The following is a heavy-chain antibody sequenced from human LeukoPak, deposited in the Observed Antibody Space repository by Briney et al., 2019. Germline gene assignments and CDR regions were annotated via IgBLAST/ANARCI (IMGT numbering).Heavy chain of an antibody. D-gene: IGHD3-3*01. J-gene: IGHJ6*02. CDR3: AREFVLRFLEWLPPAHYYYYYGMDV. V-gene: IGHV1-3*01. CDR2: INAGNGNT. CDR1: GYTFTSYA. Sequence: ASVKVSCKASGYTFTSYAMHWVRQAPGQRLEWMGWINAGNGNTKYSQKFQGRVTMTRDTSTSTVYMELSSLRSEDTAVYYCAREFVLRFLEWLPPAHYYYYYGMDVWGQGTTVTVSS.